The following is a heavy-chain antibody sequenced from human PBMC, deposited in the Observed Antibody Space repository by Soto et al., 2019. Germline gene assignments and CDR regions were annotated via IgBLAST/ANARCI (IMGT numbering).Heavy chain of an antibody. Sequence: PGGSLRLSCAASGFTFSSYAMCWVRQAPGKGLEWVSVISGSGVSTYYADSVKGRFTISRDKSKNTLYLQMNSLRAEDTAVYFCAKDMEMTGSCTNGLCWTLDYWGPGTLVTVSS. CDR2: ISGSGVST. V-gene: IGHV3-23*01. CDR3: AKDMEMTGSCTNGLCWTLDY. CDR1: GFTFSSYA. J-gene: IGHJ4*02. D-gene: IGHD2-8*01.